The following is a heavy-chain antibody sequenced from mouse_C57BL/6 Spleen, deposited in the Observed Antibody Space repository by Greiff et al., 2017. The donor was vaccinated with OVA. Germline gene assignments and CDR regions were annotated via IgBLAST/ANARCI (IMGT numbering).Heavy chain of an antibody. J-gene: IGHJ2*01. Sequence: QVQLKESGAELVRPGSSVKLSCKASGYTFTSYWMHWVKQRPIQGLEWIGNIDPSDSETHYNQKFKDKATLTVDKSSSTAYMQLSSLTSEDSAVYYCARWDTTVVGYWGQGTTLTVSS. CDR1: GYTFTSYW. D-gene: IGHD1-1*01. CDR3: ARWDTTVVGY. CDR2: IDPSDSET. V-gene: IGHV1-52*01.